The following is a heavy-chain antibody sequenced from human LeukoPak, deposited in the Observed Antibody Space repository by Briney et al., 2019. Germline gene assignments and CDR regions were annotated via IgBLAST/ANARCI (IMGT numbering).Heavy chain of an antibody. CDR1: GGSFSGHY. Sequence: PSETLSLTCAVYGGSFSGHYWSWIRQPPGKGLEWIGEIKHSGSTNYNPSLKSRVTISVDTSKNQFSLKLSSVTAADTAVYYCARDLRRYYFDYWGQGTLVTVSS. CDR2: IKHSGST. V-gene: IGHV4-34*01. J-gene: IGHJ4*02. CDR3: ARDLRRYYFDY.